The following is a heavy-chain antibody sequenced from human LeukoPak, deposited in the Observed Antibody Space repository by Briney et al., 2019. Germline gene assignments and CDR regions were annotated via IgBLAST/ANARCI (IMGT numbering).Heavy chain of an antibody. CDR1: GFTFSDYY. J-gene: IGHJ4*02. CDR2: ISSSGSTI. D-gene: IGHD4-17*01. CDR3: ARDGDYSKYYFDY. Sequence: KPGGSLRLSCAAPGFTFSDYYMSWIRQAPGKGLEWVSYISSSGSTIYYADSVKGRFTTSRDNAKNSLYLQMNSLRAEDTAVYYCARDGDYSKYYFDYWGQGTLVTVSS. V-gene: IGHV3-11*01.